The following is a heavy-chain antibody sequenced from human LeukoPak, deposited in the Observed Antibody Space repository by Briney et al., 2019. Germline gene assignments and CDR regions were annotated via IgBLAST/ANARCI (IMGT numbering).Heavy chain of an antibody. V-gene: IGHV3-23*01. Sequence: GGSLRLSCAASGFTFSSYAMSWVRQAPGKGLEWVSAISGSGGSTYYADSVKGRFTISRDNSKNTLYLQMNSLRAEDTAVYYCAKDLPPIGFGELFQQGVGFDYWGQGTLVTVSS. CDR3: AKDLPPIGFGELFQQGVGFDY. J-gene: IGHJ4*02. CDR1: GFTFSSYA. CDR2: ISGSGGST. D-gene: IGHD3-10*01.